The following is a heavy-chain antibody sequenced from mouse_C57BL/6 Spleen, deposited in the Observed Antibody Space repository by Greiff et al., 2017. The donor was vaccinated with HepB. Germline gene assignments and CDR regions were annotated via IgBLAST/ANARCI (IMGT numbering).Heavy chain of an antibody. J-gene: IGHJ4*01. V-gene: IGHV5-9*01. CDR2: ISGGGGNT. Sequence: EVKLMESGGGLVKPGGSLKLSCAASGFTFSSYTMSWVRQTPEKRLEWVATISGGGGNTYYPDSVKGRFTISRDNAKNTLYLQMSSLRSEDTALYYCARGKGFAMDYWGQGTSVTVSS. CDR1: GFTFSSYT. CDR3: ARGKGFAMDY.